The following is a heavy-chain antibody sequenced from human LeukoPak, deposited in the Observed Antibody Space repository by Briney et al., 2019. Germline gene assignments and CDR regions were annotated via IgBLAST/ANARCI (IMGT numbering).Heavy chain of an antibody. CDR1: GFTFSSYW. D-gene: IGHD1/OR15-1a*01. CDR2: INLDGSEK. Sequence: GGSLRLSCAASGFTFSSYWMSWVRQAPGKGLEWVADINLDGSEKYYVDSVKGRFTISRDNAKNSLNLHMNSLRAEDTALYYCAREGTRGLFDSWGQGTLVTVSS. V-gene: IGHV3-7*01. CDR3: AREGTRGLFDS. J-gene: IGHJ4*02.